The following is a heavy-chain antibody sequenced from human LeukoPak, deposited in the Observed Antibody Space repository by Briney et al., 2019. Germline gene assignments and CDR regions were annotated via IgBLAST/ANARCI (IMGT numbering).Heavy chain of an antibody. J-gene: IGHJ4*02. D-gene: IGHD2-15*01. Sequence: GGSLRLSCAASGFTFRSYSMNWVRQAPGKGLECVSYISSTSSTIYYANSVRGRFTISRDNAKNSLYLQMDSLRVEDTAVYYCVRDASGYSWGQGTLVTVSS. CDR2: ISSTSSTI. V-gene: IGHV3-48*01. CDR1: GFTFRSYS. CDR3: VRDASGYS.